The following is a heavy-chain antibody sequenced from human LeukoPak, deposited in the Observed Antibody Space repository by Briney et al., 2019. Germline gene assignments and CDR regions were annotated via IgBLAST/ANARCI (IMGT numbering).Heavy chain of an antibody. Sequence: PGGSLRLSCAASGFSVSSYWMHWVRQAPGKGLVWVSRINSDGTSTSHADSVKGRFTISRDNAKNTVYLQMNSLRAEDTAVYYCAVHTYGLSIDGFNVWGQGTLVTVSS. J-gene: IGHJ3*01. V-gene: IGHV3-74*01. D-gene: IGHD5-18*01. CDR3: AVHTYGLSIDGFNV. CDR1: GFSVSSYW. CDR2: INSDGTST.